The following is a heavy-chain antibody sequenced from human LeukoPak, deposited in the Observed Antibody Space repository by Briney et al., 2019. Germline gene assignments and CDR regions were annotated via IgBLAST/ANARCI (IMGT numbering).Heavy chain of an antibody. CDR3: ARDLYTRNPFDY. CDR1: GFTVSSNY. V-gene: IGHV3-66*02. CDR2: IYSGGST. Sequence: RSGGSLRLSCAASGFTVSSNYMSWVRQAPGKGLEWASVIYSGGSTYYADSVKGRFTISRDNSKNTLYLQMNSLRAEDTAVYYCARDLYTRNPFDYWGQGTLVTVSS. D-gene: IGHD5/OR15-5a*01. J-gene: IGHJ4*02.